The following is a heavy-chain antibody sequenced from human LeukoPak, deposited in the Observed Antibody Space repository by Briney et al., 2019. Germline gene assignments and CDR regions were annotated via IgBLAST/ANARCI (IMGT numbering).Heavy chain of an antibody. Sequence: PGGSLRLSCAASGFTFSSYAMSWVRQAPGKGLEWVSAISGRAGSTDYADSVKGRFTISRDNSKNTLYLQMNSLRAEDTAVYCCAKGGAARFDYWGQGTLVTVSS. D-gene: IGHD5-18*01. J-gene: IGHJ4*02. CDR2: ISGRAGST. CDR1: GFTFSSYA. CDR3: AKGGAARFDY. V-gene: IGHV3-23*01.